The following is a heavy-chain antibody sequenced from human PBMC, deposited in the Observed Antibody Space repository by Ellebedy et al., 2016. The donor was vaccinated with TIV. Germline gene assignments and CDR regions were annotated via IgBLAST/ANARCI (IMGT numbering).Heavy chain of an antibody. J-gene: IGHJ6*02. CDR2: IHHTGST. V-gene: IGHV4-61*03. CDR3: AGGTHYNYGWDV. Sequence: SETLSLXCSVSDGSVSNRGYYWAWLRQTPGKGLEWVGHIHHTGSTDYNPSLKSRLSISVDTSKNHFSLTVTSVTAADTAVYFCAGGTHYNYGWDVWGRGTAVIVS. CDR1: DGSVSNRGYY.